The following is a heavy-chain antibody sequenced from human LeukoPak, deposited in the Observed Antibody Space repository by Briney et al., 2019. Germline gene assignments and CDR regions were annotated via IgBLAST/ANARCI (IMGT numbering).Heavy chain of an antibody. CDR3: ARPGYCSSTSCYASC. Sequence: GAALKISFKGSGSLFTSYWIGWVRQMPGKGVGWMGIIYPGDSDTRYSPSFQGQVTISADKSINTAYLQWSSLKAADTAMYYCARPGYCSSTSCYASCWGQGTLVTVSS. V-gene: IGHV5-51*01. J-gene: IGHJ4*02. D-gene: IGHD2-2*01. CDR2: IYPGDSDT. CDR1: GSLFTSYW.